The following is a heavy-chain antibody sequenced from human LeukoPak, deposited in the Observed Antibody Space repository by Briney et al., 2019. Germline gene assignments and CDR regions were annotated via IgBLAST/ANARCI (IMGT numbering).Heavy chain of an antibody. J-gene: IGHJ4*02. D-gene: IGHD3-10*01. Sequence: GGSLRLSCAVSGFTVSSNYMSWVRQAPGKGLEWVSVIYSGGDTYYADSVKGRFTISRDNSKNTVYLQMNSLRAEDTAVYYCARHLNYYFDYWGQGTLVTVSS. CDR1: GFTVSSNY. CDR3: ARHLNYYFDY. V-gene: IGHV3-66*04. CDR2: IYSGGDT.